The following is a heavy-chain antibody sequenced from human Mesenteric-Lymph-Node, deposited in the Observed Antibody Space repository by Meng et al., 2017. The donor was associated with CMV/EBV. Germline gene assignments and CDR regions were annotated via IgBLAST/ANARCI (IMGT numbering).Heavy chain of an antibody. CDR1: GLSVSANY. V-gene: IGHV3-53*01. J-gene: IGHJ3*02. Sequence: GGSLRLSCAASGLSVSANYMTWVRQAPGKGLEWVSVIYSGGSTYYADSVKGRFTISRDNSKNTLYLQMNSLRAEDTAVYYCARVNGDAFDIWGQGTMVTVSS. CDR3: ARVNGDAFDI. CDR2: IYSGGST.